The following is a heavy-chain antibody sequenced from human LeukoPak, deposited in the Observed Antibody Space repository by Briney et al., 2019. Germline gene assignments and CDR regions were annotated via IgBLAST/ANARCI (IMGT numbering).Heavy chain of an antibody. V-gene: IGHV3-53*01. CDR2: IYSGGST. CDR3: ARAPPYYYDSSGYLFGEAFDI. CDR1: GFTVSSNY. Sequence: GGSLRLSCAASGFTVSSNYMSLVRQAPGKGLEWVSVIYSGGSTYYADSVKGRFTISRDNSKNTLYLQMNSLRAEDTAVYYCARAPPYYYDSSGYLFGEAFDIWGQGTMVTVSS. D-gene: IGHD3-22*01. J-gene: IGHJ3*02.